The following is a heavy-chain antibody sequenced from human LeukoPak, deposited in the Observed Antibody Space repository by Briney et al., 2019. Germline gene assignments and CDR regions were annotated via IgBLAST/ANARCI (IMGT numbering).Heavy chain of an antibody. CDR2: IRDDGSNK. CDR1: GFTFRTYG. J-gene: IGHJ4*02. CDR3: AKEEAYSGSYGSWY. D-gene: IGHD1-26*01. V-gene: IGHV3-30*02. Sequence: GGSLRLSCAASGFTFRTYGMHWVRQAPGKGLEWVAFIRDDGSNKYYADSVKGRFTITRDNSKNTLYLQMNSLRAEDTAVYYCAKEEAYSGSYGSWYWGQRTLVTVSS.